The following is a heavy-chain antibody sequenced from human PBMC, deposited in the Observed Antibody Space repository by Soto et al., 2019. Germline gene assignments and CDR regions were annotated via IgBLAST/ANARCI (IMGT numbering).Heavy chain of an antibody. V-gene: IGHV4-30-4*02. CDR2: IYYSGST. D-gene: IGHD2-15*01. CDR1: GGSISSGDYY. J-gene: IGHJ5*02. CDR3: ARGRWRDCSGGSCYWFDP. Sequence: PSDTLSLTCTVSGGSISSGDYYWSWIRQPPGKGLEWIGYIYYSGSTYYNPSLKSRVTISVDTSKNQFSLKLSSVTAADTAVYYCARGRWRDCSGGSCYWFDPWGQGTLVTVSS.